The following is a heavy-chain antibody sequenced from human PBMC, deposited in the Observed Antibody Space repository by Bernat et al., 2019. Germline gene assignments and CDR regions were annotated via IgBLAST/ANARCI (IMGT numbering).Heavy chain of an antibody. J-gene: IGHJ5*02. CDR3: ARGGLSKTPADQ. V-gene: IGHV3-7*01. CDR1: GFTFSNHW. D-gene: IGHD3/OR15-3a*01. Sequence: EVQLVESGGDWVQPGGSLRLSCVASGFTFSNHWMTWVRQAPGKGLEWVANINEGGSVEHYLDSVKGRFTISRDNAKNSLYLQMDSLRGEDTAVYYCARGGLSKTPADQWGQGTLVTVSS. CDR2: INEGGSVE.